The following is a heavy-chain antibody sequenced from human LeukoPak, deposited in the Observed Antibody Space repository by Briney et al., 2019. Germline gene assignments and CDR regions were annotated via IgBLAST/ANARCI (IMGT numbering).Heavy chain of an antibody. CDR2: INPKSGGT. J-gene: IGHJ4*02. CDR3: ARDWEDSSGYLGDY. V-gene: IGHV1-2*02. D-gene: IGHD3-22*01. CDR1: AYTFTGYY. Sequence: GASVKVSCKASAYTFTGYYLHWVRQAPGQGLQWMGWINPKSGGTDYAQKFQGRVTMTRDTSTSTAYMELRRLKSDDTAIYYCARDWEDSSGYLGDYWGQGTLVTVSS.